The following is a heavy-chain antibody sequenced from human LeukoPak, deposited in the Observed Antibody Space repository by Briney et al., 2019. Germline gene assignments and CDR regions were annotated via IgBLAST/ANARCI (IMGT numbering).Heavy chain of an antibody. CDR2: ISWNSRSI. J-gene: IGHJ6*02. CDR3: AKDKYGDNDYYFYGLDV. D-gene: IGHD5-24*01. Sequence: GGSLRLSCAASGFTIDDYVMHWVRQAPGKGLEWVSSISWNSRSIGYADSVKGRFTISRDNAKNSLYLQMNSLRAEDTALYYCAKDKYGDNDYYFYGLDVWGQGTTVTVSS. V-gene: IGHV3-9*01. CDR1: GFTIDDYV.